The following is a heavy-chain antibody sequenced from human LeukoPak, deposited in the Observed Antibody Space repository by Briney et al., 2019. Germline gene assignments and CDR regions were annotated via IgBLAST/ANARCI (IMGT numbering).Heavy chain of an antibody. CDR3: ARGAATIFGVVTHYYYYGMDV. V-gene: IGHV4-30-4*08. CDR1: GGSISSGDYY. D-gene: IGHD3-3*01. J-gene: IGHJ6*02. CDR2: IYYSGST. Sequence: SQTLSLTCTVSGGSISSGDYYWSWIRQHPGKGLEWIGYIYYSGSTYYNPSLKSRITISVDTSKNQFSLKLSSVTAADTAVYYCARGAATIFGVVTHYYYYGMDVWGQGTTVTVSS.